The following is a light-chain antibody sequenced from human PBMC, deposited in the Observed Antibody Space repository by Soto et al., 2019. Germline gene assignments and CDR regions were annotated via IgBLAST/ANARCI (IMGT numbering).Light chain of an antibody. CDR1: SYNIGAGYD. V-gene: IGLV1-40*01. CDR3: QSYDSSLSGHAV. CDR2: GNS. Sequence: QSVLTQPPSVSGAPGQRVTISCTGSSYNIGAGYDVHWYQQLPGTAPKLLIYGNSNRPSGVPDRFSGSKSGTSASLAITGLQAEDEADYYCQSYDSSLSGHAVFGGGTKLTVL. J-gene: IGLJ2*01.